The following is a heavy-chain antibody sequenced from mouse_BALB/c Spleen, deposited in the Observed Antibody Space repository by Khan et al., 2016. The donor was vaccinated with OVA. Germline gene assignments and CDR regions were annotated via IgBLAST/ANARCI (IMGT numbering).Heavy chain of an antibody. CDR1: GYTFTTYW. CDR3: DRDTFDY. CDR2: INPTSGNT. V-gene: IGHV1-7*01. J-gene: IGHJ2*01. Sequence: QVQLQQSGAELAKPGASVKMSCTASGYTFTTYWMHWVNQRPGQGLEWIGYINPTSGNTDYNQKFKDKATFTADKSSSTSYMQLSSLTSDASAVYYCDRDTFDYWGQGTTLTVSS.